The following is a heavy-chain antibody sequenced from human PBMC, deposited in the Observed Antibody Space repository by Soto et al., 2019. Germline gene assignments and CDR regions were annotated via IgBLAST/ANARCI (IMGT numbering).Heavy chain of an antibody. CDR2: ISSSSSTI. Sequence: PGGSLRLSCAASGFTFSSYSMNWVRQAPGKGLEWVSYISSSSSTIYYADSVKGRFTISRDNAKNSLYLQMNSLRDEDTAVYYCARDHEYISGHGHYGTDVWGQGTTVTVSS. D-gene: IGHD6-19*01. CDR3: ARDHEYISGHGHYGTDV. CDR1: GFTFSSYS. V-gene: IGHV3-48*02. J-gene: IGHJ6*02.